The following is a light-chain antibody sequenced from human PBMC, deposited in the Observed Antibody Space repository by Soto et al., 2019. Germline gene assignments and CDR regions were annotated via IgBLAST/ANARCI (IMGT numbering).Light chain of an antibody. V-gene: IGKV3D-15*01. J-gene: IGKJ5*01. CDR2: YIS. CDR1: QSAGNF. Sequence: IVMTHAPATLSVSPLETASLSFMSSQSAGNFLAWYQQKPGQAPRLLIYYISTRATGIPARFSGGGSGTEFTLTINSLQSEDSAVYYCQQLNQWPITFGQGTRLEIK. CDR3: QQLNQWPIT.